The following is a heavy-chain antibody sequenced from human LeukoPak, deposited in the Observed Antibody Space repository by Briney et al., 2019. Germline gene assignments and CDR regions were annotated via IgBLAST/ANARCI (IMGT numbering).Heavy chain of an antibody. D-gene: IGHD2-21*02. CDR1: GFTFDDYA. J-gene: IGHJ4*02. CDR3: AKDRQDVVVTAIRFDS. CDR2: ISGGGGST. V-gene: IGHV3-23*01. Sequence: GGSLRLSCAASGFTFDDYAMHWVRQAPGKGLEWVSAISGGGGSTYYADSVRGRFTISRDNSKNTLYLQMDSLRAGDTALYYCAKDRQDVVVTAIRFDSWGQGTLVTVSS.